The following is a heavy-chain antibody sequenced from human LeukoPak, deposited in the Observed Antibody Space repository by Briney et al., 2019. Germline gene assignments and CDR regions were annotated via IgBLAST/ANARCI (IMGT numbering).Heavy chain of an antibody. CDR1: GYSFITYW. Sequence: GESLKISCKGSGYSFITYWIGWVRQMPGKGLAWMGIIYPGDSDTRYSPSFQGQVTISADKSIRTAYLQWSSLKASDTAIYYCAKTAGVYYYYMDVWGKGTTVTVSS. CDR2: IYPGDSDT. J-gene: IGHJ6*03. D-gene: IGHD3-10*01. CDR3: AKTAGVYYYYMDV. V-gene: IGHV5-51*03.